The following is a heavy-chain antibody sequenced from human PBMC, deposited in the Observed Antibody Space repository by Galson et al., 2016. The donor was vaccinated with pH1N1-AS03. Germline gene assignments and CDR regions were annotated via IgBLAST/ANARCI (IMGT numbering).Heavy chain of an antibody. J-gene: IGHJ6*02. D-gene: IGHD5-18*01. CDR2: ISYTGNS. CDR3: ARHRGYNFVLMDV. Sequence: SETLSLTCIVSGFSISSNQYSWGWIRQPPGKGLEWIGSISYTGNSDYSPSLQNRVTMSLDTSRSRFSLNLSSITAADTAVYYCARHRGYNFVLMDVWGQGTTVTVSS. CDR1: GFSISSNQYS. V-gene: IGHV4-39*07.